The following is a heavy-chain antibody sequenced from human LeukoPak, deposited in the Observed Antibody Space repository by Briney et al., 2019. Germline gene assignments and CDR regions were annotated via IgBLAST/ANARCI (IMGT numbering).Heavy chain of an antibody. D-gene: IGHD5-18*01. Sequence: GGYLRRSCAASGFTFSGFAMHWVRQASGKGLEWVGRIRSKANSYAQAYAASVKGRYTISRDDSKNTAYLQMNSLKTEDTAVYYCTRQLPLDTAMVTSRYYYMDVWGKGTTVTVSS. CDR2: IRSKANSYAQ. CDR3: TRQLPLDTAMVTSRYYYMDV. CDR1: GFTFSGFA. J-gene: IGHJ6*03. V-gene: IGHV3-73*01.